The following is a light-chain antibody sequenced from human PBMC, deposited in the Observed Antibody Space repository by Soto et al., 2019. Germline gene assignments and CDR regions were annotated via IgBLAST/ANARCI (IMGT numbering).Light chain of an antibody. Sequence: QSALTQPASVSGSPGQSITISCTGTSSDVGSYNYVSWYQQHPGKAPKLMIYEVSNRPSGVSNRFSGSKSGNTASLTISGLQAEDEANYYCSSCTSISTRVFGGGTQLTVL. CDR1: SSDVGSYNY. J-gene: IGLJ3*02. CDR3: SSCTSISTRV. V-gene: IGLV2-14*01. CDR2: EVS.